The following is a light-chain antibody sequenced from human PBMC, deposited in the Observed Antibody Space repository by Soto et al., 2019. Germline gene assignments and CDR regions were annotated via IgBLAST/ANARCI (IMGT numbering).Light chain of an antibody. CDR1: QSVSSSY. CDR3: QQYGSSPRT. Sequence: EIVLTQSPGTLSLSPGDRATLSCRASQSVSSSYLGCYQQKPGQAPRLIIYGASSRATGIPDRFSGSGSGTDFTLTISRLEPEDFAVYYCQQYGSSPRTFGQGTKVEIK. V-gene: IGKV3-20*01. CDR2: GAS. J-gene: IGKJ1*01.